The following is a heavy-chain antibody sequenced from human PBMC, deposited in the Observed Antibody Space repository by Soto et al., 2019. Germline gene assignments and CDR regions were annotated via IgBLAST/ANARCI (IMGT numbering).Heavy chain of an antibody. J-gene: IGHJ4*02. V-gene: IGHV3-30*18. CDR1: GFTFSSYG. CDR3: VKEFGVAGSSYESFFDY. D-gene: IGHD5-18*01. Sequence: GGSLRLSCAASGFTFSSYGMHWVRQAPGKGLEWVAVISYGGSNKYYADSVKGRFTISRDNSKNTLYLQMNSLRAEDTAVYYCVKEFGVAGSSYESFFDYWGQGAPVTVS. CDR2: ISYGGSNK.